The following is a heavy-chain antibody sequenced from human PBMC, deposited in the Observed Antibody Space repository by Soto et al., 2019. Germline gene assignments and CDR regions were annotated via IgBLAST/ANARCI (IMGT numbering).Heavy chain of an antibody. CDR3: ARLPYSGYERYFDY. CDR2: IYPGDSDT. V-gene: IGHV5-51*01. CDR1: GYSFTSYW. D-gene: IGHD5-12*01. Sequence: PGESQQISSKGSGYSFTSYWIGWVRQMPGKGLEWMGIIYPGDSDTRYSPSFQGQVTISPDKSISTAYLQWSSLKASDTAMYYCARLPYSGYERYFDYWGQGTLVTVS. J-gene: IGHJ4*02.